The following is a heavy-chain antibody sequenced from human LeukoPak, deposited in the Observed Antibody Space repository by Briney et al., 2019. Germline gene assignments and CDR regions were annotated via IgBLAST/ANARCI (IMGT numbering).Heavy chain of an antibody. Sequence: SETLSLTCTVSGGSISSYYWSWIRQPPGKGLEWIGYIYYSGSTNYNPSLKSRVTISVDTSKNQFSLKLSSVTAADTAVYYCARVHYDILTGYYPDYFDYWGRGTLVTVSS. CDR3: ARVHYDILTGYYPDYFDY. V-gene: IGHV4-59*01. D-gene: IGHD3-9*01. CDR1: GGSISSYY. CDR2: IYYSGST. J-gene: IGHJ4*02.